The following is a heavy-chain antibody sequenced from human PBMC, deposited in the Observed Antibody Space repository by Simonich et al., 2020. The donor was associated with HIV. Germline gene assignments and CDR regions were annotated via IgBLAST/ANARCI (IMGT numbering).Heavy chain of an antibody. CDR1: GGSFSCYY. J-gene: IGHJ4*02. V-gene: IGHV4-34*01. CDR3: ARRHPTTVTTPYFDY. D-gene: IGHD4-17*01. Sequence: QVQLQQWGAGLLKPSETLSLTCAVYGGSFSCYYWSWLPQPPGKGLEWIGEIKHSGSTNYNPSLKSRVTISVDTSKNQFSLKLSSVTAADTAVYYCARRHPTTVTTPYFDYWGQGTLVTVSS. CDR2: IKHSGST.